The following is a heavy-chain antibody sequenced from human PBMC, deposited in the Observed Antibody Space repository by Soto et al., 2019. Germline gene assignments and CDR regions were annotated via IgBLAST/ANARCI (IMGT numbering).Heavy chain of an antibody. D-gene: IGHD6-19*01. CDR1: GGSFSGYY. Sequence: PSETLSLTCAVYGGSFSGYYWSWIRQPPGKGLEWTGEINHSGSTNYNPSLKSRVTISVDTSKNQFSLKLSSVTAADTAVYYCASLAVAVAGTRWFDPWGQGTLVTVSS. V-gene: IGHV4-34*01. J-gene: IGHJ5*02. CDR3: ASLAVAVAGTRWFDP. CDR2: INHSGST.